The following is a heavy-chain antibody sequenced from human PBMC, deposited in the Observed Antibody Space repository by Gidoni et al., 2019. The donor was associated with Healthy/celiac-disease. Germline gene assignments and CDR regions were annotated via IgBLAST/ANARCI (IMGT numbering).Heavy chain of an antibody. CDR3: ARGGGYGDYNWFDP. V-gene: IGHV4-31*03. Sequence: QVQLQESGPGLVKPSQTLSLTCTVSGGSISSGGYYWSWIRQHPGKGLEWIGYIDYSGSTYYNPSLKSRVTISLDTSKNQFSLKLSSVTAADTAVYYCARGGGYGDYNWFDPWGQGTLVTVSS. CDR1: GGSISSGGYY. J-gene: IGHJ5*02. CDR2: IDYSGST. D-gene: IGHD4-17*01.